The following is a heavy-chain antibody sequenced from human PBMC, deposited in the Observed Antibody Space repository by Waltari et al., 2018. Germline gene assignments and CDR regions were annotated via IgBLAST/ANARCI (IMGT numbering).Heavy chain of an antibody. Sequence: QVQLVQSGAEVKKPGSSVTVSCKASGGTFSSYAISWVRKGTGQGLEGMGGIIPSFGTANYAQKFQGRVTITAEESTRTAYMELSSLRSEDTAVYYGATFSRVTTRVEYWGKGTLVNGSS. D-gene: IGHD4-4*01. CDR1: GGTFSSYA. J-gene: IGHJ4*02. CDR3: ATFSRVTTRVEY. V-gene: IGHV1-69*12. CDR2: IIPSFGTA.